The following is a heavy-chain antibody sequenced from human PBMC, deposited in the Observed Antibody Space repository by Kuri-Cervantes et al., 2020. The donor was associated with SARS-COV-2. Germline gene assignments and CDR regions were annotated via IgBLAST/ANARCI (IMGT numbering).Heavy chain of an antibody. J-gene: IGHJ4*02. D-gene: IGHD6-19*01. CDR3: ARLNSGWAEDN. V-gene: IGHV3-74*01. CDR2: INSDGSST. CDR1: GFTFSSYW. Sequence: GESLKISCAASGFTFSSYWMHWVRQAPGKGLVWVSRINSDGSSTSYADSVKGRFTISRDNAKNSLYLEMNSLRAEDTAIYYCARLNSGWAEDNWGRGTLVTVSS.